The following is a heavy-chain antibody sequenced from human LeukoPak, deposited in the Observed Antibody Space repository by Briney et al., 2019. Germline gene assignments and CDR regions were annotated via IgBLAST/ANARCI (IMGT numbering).Heavy chain of an antibody. V-gene: IGHV1-8*01. D-gene: IGHD2-2*01. Sequence: ASVKVSCKASGYTFTSYDINWVRQATGQGLEWMGWMNPNSGNAGYAQKFRGRVTMTRNTSISTAYMELSSLRAEDTAVYYSARFATSTRTPWDYWGQGTLVTVSS. CDR2: MNPNSGNA. J-gene: IGHJ4*02. CDR3: ARFATSTRTPWDY. CDR1: GYTFTSYD.